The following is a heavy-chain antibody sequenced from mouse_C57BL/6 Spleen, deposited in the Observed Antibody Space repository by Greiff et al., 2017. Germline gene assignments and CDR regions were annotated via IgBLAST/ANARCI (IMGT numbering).Heavy chain of an antibody. Sequence: EVKLMESEGGLVQPGSSMKLSCTASGFTFSDYYMAWVRQVPEKGLEWVANINYDGSSTYYLDSLKSRFIISRDNATNILYLQMSSLKSEDTATYYCARDSPYYYGSVYWYFDVWGTGTTVTVSS. CDR2: INYDGSST. CDR3: ARDSPYYYGSVYWYFDV. V-gene: IGHV5-16*01. D-gene: IGHD1-1*01. J-gene: IGHJ1*03. CDR1: GFTFSDYY.